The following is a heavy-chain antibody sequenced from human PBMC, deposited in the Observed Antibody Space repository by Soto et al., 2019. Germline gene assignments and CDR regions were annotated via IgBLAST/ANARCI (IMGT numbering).Heavy chain of an antibody. CDR1: GFTFDDYP. V-gene: IGHV3-49*03. CDR2: IRNKAYGETT. J-gene: IGHJ3*01. CDR3: ARAVRVVGDAFDF. Sequence: PGGSLRLSCTTFGFTFDDYPMSWFRQAPGKGLEWVSYIRNKAYGETTEYAASVKGRFIISRDDSTSIAYLQMNSLRTDDTAVYYCARAVRVVGDAFDFWGQGTMVTVSS. D-gene: IGHD1-1*01.